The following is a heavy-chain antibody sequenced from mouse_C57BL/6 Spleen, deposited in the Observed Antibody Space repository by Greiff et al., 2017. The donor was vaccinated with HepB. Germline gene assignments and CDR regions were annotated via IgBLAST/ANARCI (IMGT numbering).Heavy chain of an antibody. Sequence: VKLVESGPELVKPGASVKISCKASGYAFSSSWMNWVKQRPGKGLEWIGRIYPGDGDTNYNGKFKGKATLTADKSSSTAYMQLSSLTSEDSAVYFCARRDGYYVFFAYWGQGTLVTVSA. D-gene: IGHD2-3*01. CDR3: ARRDGYYVFFAY. J-gene: IGHJ3*01. CDR2: IYPGDGDT. CDR1: GYAFSSSW. V-gene: IGHV1-82*01.